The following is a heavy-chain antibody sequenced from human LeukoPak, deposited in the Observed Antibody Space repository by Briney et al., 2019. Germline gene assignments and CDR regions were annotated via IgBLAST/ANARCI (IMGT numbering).Heavy chain of an antibody. D-gene: IGHD3-22*01. CDR2: INHSGST. CDR3: AAAESTYYYDSIGFHAFDI. CDR1: GGSFSGYY. Sequence: TSSETLSLTCAVYGGSFSGYYWSWIRQPPGKGLEWIGEINHSGSTNYNPSLKSRVTISVDTSKNQFSLKLSSVTAADTAVYYCAAAESTYYYDSIGFHAFDIWGQGTMVTVSS. V-gene: IGHV4-34*01. J-gene: IGHJ3*02.